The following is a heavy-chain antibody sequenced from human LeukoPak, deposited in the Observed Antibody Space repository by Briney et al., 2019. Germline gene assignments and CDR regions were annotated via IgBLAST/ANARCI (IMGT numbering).Heavy chain of an antibody. J-gene: IGHJ3*02. CDR2: ISDSGGNT. CDR3: AKDAFDI. V-gene: IGHV3-23*01. Sequence: PGGSLRLSCAASGFSFASYSMSWVRQAPGKGLQWVSAISDSGGNTDYADSVRGRFTISRDNSKNTLYLQMNSLRAEDTAVYYCAKDAFDIWGQGTMVTVSS. CDR1: GFSFASYS.